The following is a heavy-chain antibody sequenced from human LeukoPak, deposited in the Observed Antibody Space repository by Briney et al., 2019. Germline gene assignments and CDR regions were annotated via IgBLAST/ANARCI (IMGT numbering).Heavy chain of an antibody. CDR3: ASGDYGDFSRFDF. D-gene: IGHD4-17*01. V-gene: IGHV4-59*08. Sequence: SETLSLTCTVSGGSISSYYWSWIRQPPGKGLEWIGYNSGSTNHSPSLKSRVTISVDTSKNQFSLKLSSVTAADTAVYYCASGDYGDFSRFDFWGQGTLVTVSS. J-gene: IGHJ4*02. CDR1: GGSISSYY. CDR2: NSGST.